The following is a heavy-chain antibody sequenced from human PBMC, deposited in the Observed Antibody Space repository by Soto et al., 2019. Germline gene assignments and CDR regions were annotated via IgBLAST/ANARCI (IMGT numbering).Heavy chain of an antibody. CDR3: ARDLVITTGWFDP. Sequence: PSETLSLTCTVSGGSISSGGYYWSWIRQHPGKGLEWIGYIYYSGSTYYDPSLKSRVTISVDTSKNQFSLKLSSVTAADTAVYYCARDLVITTGWFDPWGQGTLVTVSS. CDR2: IYYSGST. CDR1: GGSISSGGYY. V-gene: IGHV4-31*03. D-gene: IGHD3-22*01. J-gene: IGHJ5*02.